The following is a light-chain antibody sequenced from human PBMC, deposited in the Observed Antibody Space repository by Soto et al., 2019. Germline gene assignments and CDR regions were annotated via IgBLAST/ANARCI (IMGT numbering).Light chain of an antibody. CDR1: QSVSSSY. CDR3: QQYCSSPRT. Sequence: EIVLTQSPGTLSLSPGERATLSCRASQSVSSSYLAWYQQKPGQAPRFFIYGASSRATGIPDRFSGSGSGTDFTLTISRLEPEDFAVYYCQQYCSSPRTFRQGTKLEIK. CDR2: GAS. J-gene: IGKJ2*01. V-gene: IGKV3-20*01.